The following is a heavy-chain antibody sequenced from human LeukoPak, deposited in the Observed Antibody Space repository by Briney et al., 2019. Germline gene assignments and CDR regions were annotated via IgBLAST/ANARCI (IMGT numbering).Heavy chain of an antibody. Sequence: SQTLSLTCTVSGGSISSGDYYWSWIRQPPGKGLEWIGYIYYSGSTYYNPSLKSRVTISVDTSKNQFSLKLSSVTAADTAVYYCARETYDILTGYYPFLDYWGQGTLVTVSS. CDR1: GGSISSGDYY. CDR2: IYYSGST. J-gene: IGHJ4*02. CDR3: ARETYDILTGYYPFLDY. D-gene: IGHD3-9*01. V-gene: IGHV4-30-4*01.